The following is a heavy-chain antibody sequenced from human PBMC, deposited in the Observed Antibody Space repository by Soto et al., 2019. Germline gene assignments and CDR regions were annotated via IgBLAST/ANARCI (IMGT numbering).Heavy chain of an antibody. D-gene: IGHD4-17*01. Sequence: QVQLQQWGAGLLKPSETLSLTCAVYGGSFSGYYWSWIRQSPGKGLEWIGEISHNGSTKYNPSLKSRVSISIDTSKNQFSLRLNSVTAADTGVYYCARWSDYGDYYFYGMDVWGQGTTVTVSS. CDR3: ARWSDYGDYYFYGMDV. J-gene: IGHJ6*02. CDR2: ISHNGST. V-gene: IGHV4-34*01. CDR1: GGSFSGYY.